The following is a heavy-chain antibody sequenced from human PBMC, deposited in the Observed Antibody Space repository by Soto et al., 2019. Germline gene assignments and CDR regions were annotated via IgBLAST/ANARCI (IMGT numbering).Heavy chain of an antibody. CDR2: IIPIFGTA. V-gene: IGHV1-69*12. J-gene: IGHJ6*02. D-gene: IGHD2-15*01. CDR1: GGTFSSYA. CDR3: ARDPGGRGYYYGMDV. Sequence: QVQLVQSGAEVKKPGSSVKVSCKASGGTFSSYAISWVRQAPGQGLEWMGGIIPIFGTANYAQKFQGRVTITADEATRTAYMELSSLRSEDTAVYYWARDPGGRGYYYGMDVWGQGATVTVSS.